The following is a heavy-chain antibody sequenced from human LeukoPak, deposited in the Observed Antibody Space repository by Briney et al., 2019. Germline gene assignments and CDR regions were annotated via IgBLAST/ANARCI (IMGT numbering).Heavy chain of an antibody. Sequence: SGGSLRLSCAASGFSFSDYAMSWVRQAPGKGLEWVSGISGSAGTSYHADSVKGQFTISRDNSKNTLYLQMNSLRVEDTAVYYCARDRGVTPRRNYFDYWGQGSLVAVSS. CDR1: GFSFSDYA. V-gene: IGHV3-23*01. CDR2: ISGSAGTS. J-gene: IGHJ4*02. CDR3: ARDRGVTPRRNYFDY. D-gene: IGHD2-8*01.